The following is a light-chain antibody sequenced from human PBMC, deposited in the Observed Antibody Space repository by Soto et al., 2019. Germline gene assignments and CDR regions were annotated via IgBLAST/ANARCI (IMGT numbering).Light chain of an antibody. CDR2: DAS. CDR1: QDITNS. J-gene: IGKJ5*01. Sequence: DIQMTQSPSSLSASVGDRVTITCQASQDITNSLNWYQQKPGIAPKFLIYDASNLETGVPSRFSGSGSGTNFIFTIGSLQPEYIATYYCQQYDNLLLFGQGTRLEIK. CDR3: QQYDNLLL. V-gene: IGKV1-33*01.